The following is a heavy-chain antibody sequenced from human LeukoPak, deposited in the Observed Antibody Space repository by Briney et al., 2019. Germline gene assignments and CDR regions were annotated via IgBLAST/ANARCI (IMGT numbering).Heavy chain of an antibody. CDR3: ATAQIYCGEHSCYDAFFDY. J-gene: IGHJ4*02. Sequence: SVKVSCKASGDTFNRSAITWVRQAPGQGLEWMGGILPILGTVNYAQKFQGRVTITTEASTRTAYMELSSLSSDDTAVYYCATAQIYCGEHSCYDAFFDYWGQGTRVTVSS. CDR1: GDTFNRSA. V-gene: IGHV1-69*05. CDR2: ILPILGTV. D-gene: IGHD2-21*01.